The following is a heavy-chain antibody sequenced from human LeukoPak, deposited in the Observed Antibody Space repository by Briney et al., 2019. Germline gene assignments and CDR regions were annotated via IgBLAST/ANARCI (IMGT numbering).Heavy chain of an antibody. CDR3: AKDRGASGSYYAFDI. J-gene: IGHJ3*02. CDR1: GFTFDDYA. V-gene: IGHV3-9*01. Sequence: GGSLRLSWAASGFTFDDYAMHWVRQAPGKGLEWVSGISWSSGSIGYADSVKGRFTISRDSAKNSLYQQINSLRAEDTALYYCAKDRGASGSYYAFDIWGQGTMVTVSS. D-gene: IGHD1-26*01. CDR2: ISWSSGSI.